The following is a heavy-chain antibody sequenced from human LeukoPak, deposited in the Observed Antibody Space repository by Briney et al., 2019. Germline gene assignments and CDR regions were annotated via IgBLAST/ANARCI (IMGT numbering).Heavy chain of an antibody. CDR2: ISSSSDTI. J-gene: IGHJ4*02. CDR1: GFTFSAYS. V-gene: IGHV3-48*02. Sequence: GGSLRLSCAASGFTFSAYSMNWVRQAPGKGLEWVSYISSSSDTIHYADSVKGRFTISRDNAKNSLFLQMNSLRDEDTAIYYCPRGDCSGGSCYSFDYWGQGTLVTVSS. D-gene: IGHD2-15*01. CDR3: PRGDCSGGSCYSFDY.